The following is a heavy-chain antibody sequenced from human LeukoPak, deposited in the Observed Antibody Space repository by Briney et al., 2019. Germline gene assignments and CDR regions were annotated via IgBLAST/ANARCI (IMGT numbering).Heavy chain of an antibody. V-gene: IGHV3-33*01. Sequence: GVSVRLSCAASGFTFSSYGMHWVRQAPGKGLEWVAVIWYDGSNKYYADSVQGRFTISRDNSKNTLYLQMNSLRAEDTAVYYCARGNYDSSASLDQWGQGTLVTASS. CDR1: GFTFSSYG. D-gene: IGHD3-22*01. J-gene: IGHJ4*02. CDR2: IWYDGSNK. CDR3: ARGNYDSSASLDQ.